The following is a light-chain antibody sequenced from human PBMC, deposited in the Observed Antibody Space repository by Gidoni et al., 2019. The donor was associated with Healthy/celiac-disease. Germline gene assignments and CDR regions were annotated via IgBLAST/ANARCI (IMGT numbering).Light chain of an antibody. J-gene: IGKJ2*01. CDR3: QQYNNWPRP. Sequence: EIVMTHSPATLSVSPGERATLSCRASQSVSSNLAWYQQKPGQAPRLLIDGASTRATGIPARFSGGGSGTEFTLTISSLQSEDFAVYYCQQYNNWPRPFGQGTKLEIK. CDR1: QSVSSN. CDR2: GAS. V-gene: IGKV3-15*01.